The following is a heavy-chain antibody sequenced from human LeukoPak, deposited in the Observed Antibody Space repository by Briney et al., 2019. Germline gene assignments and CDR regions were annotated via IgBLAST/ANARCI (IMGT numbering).Heavy chain of an antibody. D-gene: IGHD3-22*01. CDR2: ISYDGSNK. J-gene: IGHJ4*02. CDR1: GFTFSSYA. Sequence: GGSLRLSCAASGFTFSSYAMSWVRQAPGKGLEWVAVISYDGSNKYYADSVKGRFTISRDNSKNTLYLQMNSLRAEDTAVYYCVYYDSPAADWGQGTLVTVSS. V-gene: IGHV3-30-3*01. CDR3: VYYDSPAAD.